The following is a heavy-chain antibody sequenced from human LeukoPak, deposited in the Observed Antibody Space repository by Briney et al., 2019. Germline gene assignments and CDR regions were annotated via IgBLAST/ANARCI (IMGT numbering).Heavy chain of an antibody. CDR1: GGTFSSYA. V-gene: IGHV1-69*01. CDR2: IIPLFGTA. D-gene: IGHD3-22*01. Sequence: SVKVSCRASGGTFSSYAISWVRQAPGQGLEWMGGIIPLFGTANYAQKFQGRVTITADESTSTAYMELSSLRSEDTAVYYCASLGYYYDSSGYLGMGAFDIWGQGTMVTVSS. J-gene: IGHJ3*02. CDR3: ASLGYYYDSSGYLGMGAFDI.